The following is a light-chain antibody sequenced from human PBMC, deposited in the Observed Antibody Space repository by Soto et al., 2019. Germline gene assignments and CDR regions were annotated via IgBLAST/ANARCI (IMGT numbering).Light chain of an antibody. V-gene: IGLV2-14*01. CDR2: GVT. Sequence: QAVVTQPASVSGSPGQSITISCTGTSSDIGAYNYVSWYQQHPGKAPKLMIYGVTNRPSGVSNRFSGSKSGNTASLTISGLQAEDEADYYCSSYTTSSTLGFGGGTQVTVL. J-gene: IGLJ2*01. CDR3: SSYTTSSTLG. CDR1: SSDIGAYNY.